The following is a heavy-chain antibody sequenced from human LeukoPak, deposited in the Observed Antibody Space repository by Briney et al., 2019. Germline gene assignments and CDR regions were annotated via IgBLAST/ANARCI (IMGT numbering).Heavy chain of an antibody. CDR3: GGFRGQIDP. CDR2: ISYDGSNK. Sequence: GGSLRLSCAASGFTFSSYGMHWVRQAPGKGLEWVAVISYDGSNKYYADSVKGRFTISRDNSKNTLYLQMNSLRAEDTAVYYCGGFRGQIDPWGQGTLVTVSS. CDR1: GFTFSSYG. D-gene: IGHD1-26*01. V-gene: IGHV3-30*03. J-gene: IGHJ5*02.